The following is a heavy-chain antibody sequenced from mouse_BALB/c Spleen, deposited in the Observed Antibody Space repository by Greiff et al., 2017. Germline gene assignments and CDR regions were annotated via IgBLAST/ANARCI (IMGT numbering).Heavy chain of an antibody. V-gene: IGHV14-3*02. CDR2: IDPSNGNT. CDR3: ARSLMTDYYAMDY. J-gene: IGHJ4*01. D-gene: IGHD2-3*01. CDR1: GFNIKDYN. Sequence: EVQLQQSGAELVKPGASVKLSCTASGFNIKDYNMNWVKQRPEQGLEWIGRIDPSNGNTKYDPKFQGKATITADTSSNTAYLQLSSPTSEDTAVYYCARSLMTDYYAMDYWGQGTTVTVSS.